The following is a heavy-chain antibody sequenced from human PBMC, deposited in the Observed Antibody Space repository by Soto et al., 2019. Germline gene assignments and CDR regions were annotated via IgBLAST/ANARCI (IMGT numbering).Heavy chain of an antibody. V-gene: IGHV3-23*01. D-gene: IGHD2-21*01. CDR2: ILHDEAP. CDR3: AKDLFPTSGQRFFFES. CDR1: GFTFSTYA. J-gene: IGHJ4*02. Sequence: PGGSLRLSCAASGFTFSTYAMTWVRQAPGRGLEWVSTILHDEAPFYTDSVKGRFTISRDNVRGTLYLQMNSLRVEDAALYFCAKDLFPTSGQRFFFESWGQGSLVTVSS.